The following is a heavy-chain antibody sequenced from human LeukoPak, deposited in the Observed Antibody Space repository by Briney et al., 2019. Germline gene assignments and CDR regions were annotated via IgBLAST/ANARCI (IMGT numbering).Heavy chain of an antibody. J-gene: IGHJ3*02. V-gene: IGHV1-46*01. CDR1: GNTFTSSH. CDR3: AKDRGGSYTFDI. D-gene: IGHD3-16*01. CDR2: INIGDGYT. Sequence: ASVKVSFKASGNTFTSSHMHWVRHAPGQGLEWMGIINIGDGYTKYAQKFQGRVTITRDTSTSTLYMELSSLRTEDTAVYYCAKDRGGSYTFDIWGQGTMVTVSS.